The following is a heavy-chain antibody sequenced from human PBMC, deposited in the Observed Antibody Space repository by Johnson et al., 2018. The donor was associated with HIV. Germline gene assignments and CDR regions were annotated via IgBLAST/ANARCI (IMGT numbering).Heavy chain of an antibody. V-gene: IGHV3-11*04. CDR1: GFTFSDYY. CDR3: AREGPYWAFDI. J-gene: IGHJ3*02. D-gene: IGHD2-15*01. Sequence: QVQLVESGGGVVQPGRSLRLSCAASGFTFSDYYMTWVRQTSGKGLEWVSNISRSGSTIYHADSVKGRLIISRDNAKNSLYLQMSSLRAEDTAVYYCAREGPYWAFDIWGQVTMVTVSS. CDR2: ISRSGSTI.